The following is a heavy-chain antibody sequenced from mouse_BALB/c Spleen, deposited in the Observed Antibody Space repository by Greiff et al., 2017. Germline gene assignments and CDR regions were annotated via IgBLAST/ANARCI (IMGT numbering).Heavy chain of an antibody. V-gene: IGHV5-12-1*01. D-gene: IGHD2-4*01. CDR2: ISSGGGST. CDR3: ARHGMITTVFAY. CDR1: GFAFSSYD. Sequence: EVKLVESGGGLVKPGGSLKLSCAASGFAFSSYDMSWVRQTPEKRLEWVAYISSGGGSTYYPDTVKGRFTISRDNAKNTLYLQMSSLKSEDTAMYYCARHGMITTVFAYWGQGTLVTVSA. J-gene: IGHJ3*01.